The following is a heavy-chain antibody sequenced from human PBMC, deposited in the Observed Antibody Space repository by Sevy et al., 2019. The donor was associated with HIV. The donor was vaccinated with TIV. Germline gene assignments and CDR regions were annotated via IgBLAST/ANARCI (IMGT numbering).Heavy chain of an antibody. D-gene: IGHD2-15*01. J-gene: IGHJ4*02. CDR1: GYTFTTYH. CDR3: ARAHCSGGHCYSLAY. CDR2: ISPHNGDT. Sequence: ASVKVSCKISGYTFTTYHITWVRQAPGQGPECMGRISPHNGDTNYASKFQGRVTMITDKSTSTAYMELRSLRSDDTAVYYCARAHCSGGHCYSLAYWGQGTLVTVSS. V-gene: IGHV1-18*01.